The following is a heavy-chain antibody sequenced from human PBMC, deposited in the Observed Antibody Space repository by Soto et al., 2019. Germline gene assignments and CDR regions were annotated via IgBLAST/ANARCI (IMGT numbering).Heavy chain of an antibody. Sequence: ASVKVSCKASGYTFTSYVISWVRQAPGQGLEWMGWISAYNGNTNYAQKLQGRVTMTTDTSTSTAYMELRSLRSDDTAVYYCARLGMGFYHYYGMDVWGQGTTVTVSS. CDR1: GYTFTSYV. CDR2: ISAYNGNT. J-gene: IGHJ6*02. V-gene: IGHV1-18*01. CDR3: ARLGMGFYHYYGMDV. D-gene: IGHD1-26*01.